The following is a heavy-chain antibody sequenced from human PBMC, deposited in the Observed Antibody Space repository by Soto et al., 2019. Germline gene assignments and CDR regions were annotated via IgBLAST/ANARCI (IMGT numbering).Heavy chain of an antibody. Sequence: EVQLLESGGGLVQPGGSLRLSCAASGFTFSSYAMSWVRQAPGKGLEWVSAISGSGGSTYYADSVKGRFTISRDTSKNTLYLQMNSRRAEDTAVDYCAYSSTPFDYWGQGTLVTVSS. CDR3: AYSSTPFDY. CDR1: GFTFSSYA. CDR2: ISGSGGST. V-gene: IGHV3-23*01. D-gene: IGHD6-13*01. J-gene: IGHJ4*02.